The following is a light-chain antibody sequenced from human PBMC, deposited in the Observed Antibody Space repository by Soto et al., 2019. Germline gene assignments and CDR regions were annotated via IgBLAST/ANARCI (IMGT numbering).Light chain of an antibody. CDR1: QSVLYSSNNKSY. CDR2: WAS. V-gene: IGKV4-1*01. CDR3: QQYYSTSQT. Sequence: DIVMTQSPDSLAVSLGERATINCKSSQSVLYSSNNKSYLAWYQQKPGQPPKLLIYWASTRESGVPDRFSGRGSGTDFTLTISSLQAEDVAVYYCQQYYSTSQTFGQGTKVEIK. J-gene: IGKJ1*01.